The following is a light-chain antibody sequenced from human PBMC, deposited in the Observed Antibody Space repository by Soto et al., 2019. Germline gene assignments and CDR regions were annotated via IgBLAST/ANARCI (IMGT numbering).Light chain of an antibody. V-gene: IGLV2-23*03. CDR3: CSYADTSTFWVV. Sequence: QSVLTQPASVSGSPGQSITISCTGTSRDVGGYNDVSWYQQHPGKAPKLIIYEGTKRPSGVSNRFSGSKSGNAASLTISGLQTEDEADYYCCSYADTSTFWVVFGGGTKVTVL. CDR2: EGT. J-gene: IGLJ3*02. CDR1: SRDVGGYND.